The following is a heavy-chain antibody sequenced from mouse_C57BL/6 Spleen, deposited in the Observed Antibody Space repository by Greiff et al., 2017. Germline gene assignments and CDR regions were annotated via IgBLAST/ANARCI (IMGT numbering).Heavy chain of an antibody. CDR1: GYAFTNYL. Sequence: VQLQQSGAELVRPGTSVKVSRKASGYAFTNYLIEWVKQRPGQGLEWIGVINPGSGGTNYNEKFKGKATLTADKSSSTAYMQLSSLTSEDSAVYFCAKITTVVANWYFDVWGTGTTVTVSS. D-gene: IGHD1-1*01. CDR3: AKITTVVANWYFDV. V-gene: IGHV1-54*01. CDR2: INPGSGGT. J-gene: IGHJ1*03.